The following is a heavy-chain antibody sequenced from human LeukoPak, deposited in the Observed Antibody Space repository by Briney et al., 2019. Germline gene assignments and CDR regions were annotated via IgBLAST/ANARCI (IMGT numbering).Heavy chain of an antibody. CDR2: ISSDGRNI. Sequence: GTSLRLSCAASGITFTIAGMHWVRQVPGKELEWVAVISSDGRNIYYADSVKGRFIISRDTSRNILFLQMNGLRADDTAIYYCAKDKGSRYFDYWGQGTLVTISS. CDR3: AKDKGSRYFDY. J-gene: IGHJ4*02. CDR1: GITFTIAG. V-gene: IGHV3-30*18.